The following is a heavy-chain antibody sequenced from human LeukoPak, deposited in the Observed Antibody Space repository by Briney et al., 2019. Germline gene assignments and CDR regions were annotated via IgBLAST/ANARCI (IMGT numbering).Heavy chain of an antibody. Sequence: SETLSLTCTVSGGSISGYYWSWIRRPPGKGLEWIGYIDDSGDTNYNPSLKSQVTISVDKPKNQFSLKLSSVTAADTAVYYCARGYYTVDYWGQGTLVTVSS. CDR1: GGSISGYY. D-gene: IGHD2/OR15-2a*01. J-gene: IGHJ4*02. CDR2: IDDSGDT. V-gene: IGHV4-59*12. CDR3: ARGYYTVDY.